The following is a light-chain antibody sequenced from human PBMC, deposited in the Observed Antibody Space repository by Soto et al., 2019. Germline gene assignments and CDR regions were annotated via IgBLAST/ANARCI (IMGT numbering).Light chain of an antibody. Sequence: EIVLTQSPGTLSLSPGERATLSCRASQSVSSSYLAWYQQKPGQAPRLLIYGASSRATGIPDRFSGSGSGTDFTLTISRLEPEDFAVNYCQQYGSSGRFGGGTKVEIK. V-gene: IGKV3-20*01. J-gene: IGKJ4*01. CDR3: QQYGSSGR. CDR1: QSVSSSY. CDR2: GAS.